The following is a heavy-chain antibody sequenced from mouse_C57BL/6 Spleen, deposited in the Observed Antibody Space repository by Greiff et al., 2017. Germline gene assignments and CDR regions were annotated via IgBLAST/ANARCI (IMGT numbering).Heavy chain of an antibody. CDR2: IYPGDGDT. CDR3: AGSLRPYYFDY. J-gene: IGHJ2*01. V-gene: IGHV1-82*01. Sequence: QVQLQQSGPELVKPGASVKISCKASGYAFSSSWMNWVKQRPGKGLEWIGRIYPGDGDTNYNGKFKGKATLTADKSSSTAYMQLSSLTSEDSAVYCCAGSLRPYYFDYWGQGTTLTVSS. CDR1: GYAFSSSW.